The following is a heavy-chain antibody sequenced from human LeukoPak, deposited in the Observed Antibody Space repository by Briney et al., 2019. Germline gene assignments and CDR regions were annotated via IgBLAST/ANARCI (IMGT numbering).Heavy chain of an antibody. CDR3: AREFGYGDYEYVDY. CDR2: IYYSGST. D-gene: IGHD4-17*01. Sequence: PSETLSLTCTVSGGSISSSSYYWGWIRQPPGKGLEWIGSIYYSGSTYYNPSLKSRVTISVDTSKNQFSLKLSSVTAADTAVYYCAREFGYGDYEYVDYWGQGTLVTVSS. CDR1: GGSISSSSYY. J-gene: IGHJ4*02. V-gene: IGHV4-39*07.